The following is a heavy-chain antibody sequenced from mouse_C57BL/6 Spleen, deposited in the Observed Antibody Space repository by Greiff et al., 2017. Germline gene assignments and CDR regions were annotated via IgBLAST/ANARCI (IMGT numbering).Heavy chain of an antibody. CDR3: TRRVYGNDYAMDY. Sequence: QVQLQQSGAELVRPGASVTLSCKASGYTFTDDEMHWVKQTPVHGLEWIGAIDPETGGTAYNQKFKGKAILTADKSSSTAYMELRSLTSEDSAVYYCTRRVYGNDYAMDYWGQGTSVTVAS. CDR1: GYTFTDDE. D-gene: IGHD2-1*01. J-gene: IGHJ4*01. CDR2: IDPETGGT. V-gene: IGHV1-15*01.